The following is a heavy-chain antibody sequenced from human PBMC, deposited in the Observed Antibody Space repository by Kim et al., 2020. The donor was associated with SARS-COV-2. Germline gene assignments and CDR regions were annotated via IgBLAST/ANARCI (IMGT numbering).Heavy chain of an antibody. Sequence: SETLSLTCTVSGGSVSSGSYYWSWIRQPPGKGLEWIGYIYYSGSTNYNPSLKSRVTISVDTSKNQFSLKLSSVTTADTAVYYCARDSSSGWYGAWGQGTLVTVSS. CDR2: IYYSGST. CDR1: GGSVSSGSYY. J-gene: IGHJ5*02. D-gene: IGHD1-26*01. V-gene: IGHV4-61*01. CDR3: ARDSSSGWYGA.